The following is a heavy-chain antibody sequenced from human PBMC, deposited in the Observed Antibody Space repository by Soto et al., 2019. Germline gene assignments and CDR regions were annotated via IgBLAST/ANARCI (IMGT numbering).Heavy chain of an antibody. V-gene: IGHV4-59*01. CDR3: AMTLHDYNLRNWFDS. Sequence: SETLALTCSVSGGSIANYYWSWIRQPPGKGLEWIGYVYYSGSTNYNPSLKSRVTMSVDTSRNLFSLKLTSVTAADTAMYYCAMTLHDYNLRNWFDSWGQGTLVSVSS. J-gene: IGHJ5*01. D-gene: IGHD4-4*01. CDR2: VYYSGST. CDR1: GGSIANYY.